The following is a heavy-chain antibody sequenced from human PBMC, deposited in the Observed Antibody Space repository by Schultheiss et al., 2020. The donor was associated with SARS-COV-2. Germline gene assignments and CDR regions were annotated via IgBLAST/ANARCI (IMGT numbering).Heavy chain of an antibody. V-gene: IGHV4-4*02. CDR3: ARGLVSRPYCSSTSCYRPHAFDI. CDR1: GAPIGNSNW. CDR2: INHSGST. Sequence: SETLSLTCAVSGAPIGNSNWWSWVRQSPGKGLEWIGEINHSGSTNYNPSLKSRVTISVDTSKNQFSLKLSSVTAADTAVYYCARGLVSRPYCSSTSCYRPHAFDIWGQGTMVTVSS. J-gene: IGHJ3*02. D-gene: IGHD2-2*01.